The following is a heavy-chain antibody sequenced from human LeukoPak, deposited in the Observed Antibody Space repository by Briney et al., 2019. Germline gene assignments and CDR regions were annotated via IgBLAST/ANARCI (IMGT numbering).Heavy chain of an antibody. J-gene: IGHJ4*02. Sequence: GGSLRLSCTACGFPLNSYAMSWVRQAPGKGLEWVSAIWYCGNTYHADSVKGRFTISRDSSKNTLFLQMNRLRPEDAAVYYCAKAPVTTCRGAFCYPFDYWGLGTLVTVSS. V-gene: IGHV3-23*01. CDR3: AKAPVTTCRGAFCYPFDY. CDR1: GFPLNSYA. CDR2: IWYCGNT. D-gene: IGHD2-15*01.